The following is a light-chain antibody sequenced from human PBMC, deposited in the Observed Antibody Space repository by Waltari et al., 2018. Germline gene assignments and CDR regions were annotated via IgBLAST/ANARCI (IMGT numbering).Light chain of an antibody. Sequence: QSALTQPRSVPGSPGQSATISCTGSSSEAGYYNYVSRYQHRPGKAPVLILYDVTKRTSGVPDRFSGSKSGNTASLTISGLQAEDEADFYCCSYAGSYILVFGGGTKLTVL. CDR2: DVT. J-gene: IGLJ2*01. CDR3: CSYAGSYILV. V-gene: IGLV2-11*01. CDR1: SSEAGYYNY.